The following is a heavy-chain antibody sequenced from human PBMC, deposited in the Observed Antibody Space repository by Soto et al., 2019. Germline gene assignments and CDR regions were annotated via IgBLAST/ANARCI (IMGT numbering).Heavy chain of an antibody. V-gene: IGHV3-15*01. CDR2: IKSKTDGGTT. D-gene: IGHD2-21*02. Sequence: GGSLRLSCAASGFTFSNAWMSWVRQAPGKGLEWVGRIKSKTDGGTTDYAAPVKGRFTISRDDSKNTLYLQMNSLKTEDTAVYFCCWWRQNSWFELWGQGTRVTVSS. CDR3: CWWRQNSWFEL. J-gene: IGHJ5*02. CDR1: GFTFSNAW.